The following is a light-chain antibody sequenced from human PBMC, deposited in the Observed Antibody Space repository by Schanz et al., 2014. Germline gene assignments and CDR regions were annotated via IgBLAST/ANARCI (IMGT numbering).Light chain of an antibody. CDR3: QQYKT. Sequence: DIQMTQSPSTLSASVTDRVTITCRASQSISSWLAWYQQKPGKAPKLLIYDASSLESGVPSRFSGSGSETEFTLTISSLQPDDFATYYCQQYKTFGQGTKVEIK. J-gene: IGKJ1*01. V-gene: IGKV1-5*01. CDR1: QSISSW. CDR2: DAS.